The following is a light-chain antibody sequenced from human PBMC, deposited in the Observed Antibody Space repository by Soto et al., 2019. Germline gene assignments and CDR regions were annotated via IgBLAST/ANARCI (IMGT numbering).Light chain of an antibody. CDR3: QQRTNWPSST. J-gene: IGKJ5*01. Sequence: EVVLTQSPATLSLSPGERATLSCRASQSVRTYLAWYQQKPGQVPRLLIHDASSRATGIPARFSGSGSGTDFTLTISSLEPEDFAVYYCQQRTNWPSSTFRQGTRLEIK. V-gene: IGKV3-11*01. CDR2: DAS. CDR1: QSVRTY.